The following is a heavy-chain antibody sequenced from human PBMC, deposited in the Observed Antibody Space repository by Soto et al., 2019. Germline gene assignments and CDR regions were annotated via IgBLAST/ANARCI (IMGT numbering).Heavy chain of an antibody. CDR2: DSGSGLST. CDR3: AKDYALCGRAYYYYGMDA. Sequence: LRLSWAASGFTFSNYPIRWVRQAAGKGLGWVSVDSGSGLSTYYEDSVKGRLTISRDNARNPLFLQMSSLRVDDTAAYYCAKDYALCGRAYYYYGMDAWGQGTTVTVSS. D-gene: IGHD2-2*01. J-gene: IGHJ6*02. V-gene: IGHV3-23*01. CDR1: GFTFSNYP.